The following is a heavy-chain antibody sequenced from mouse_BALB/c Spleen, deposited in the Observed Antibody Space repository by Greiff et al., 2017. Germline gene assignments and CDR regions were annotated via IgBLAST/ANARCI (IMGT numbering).Heavy chain of an antibody. CDR3: TRDGNYFYAMDY. CDR1: GFTFSSYT. Sequence: EVKLVESGGGLVKPGGSLKLSCAASGFTFSSYTMSWVRQTPEKRLEWVATISSGGSYTYYPDSVKGRFTISRDNAKNTLYLQMSSLKSEDTAMYYCTRDGNYFYAMDYWGQGTSVTVSS. V-gene: IGHV5-6-4*01. J-gene: IGHJ4*01. D-gene: IGHD2-1*01. CDR2: ISSGGSYT.